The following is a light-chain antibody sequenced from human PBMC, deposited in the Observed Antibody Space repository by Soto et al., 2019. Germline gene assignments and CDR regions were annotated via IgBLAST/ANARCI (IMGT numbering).Light chain of an antibody. J-gene: IGKJ1*01. CDR2: QAS. CDR3: QQYDSYPWT. Sequence: DIQMTQSPSTLSASVKDSVTITCRASQTISNWLAWYQQKPGKGPKLLIYQASVLESGVPSRFSGSGSGTEFTLTISSLQPDDFATYYCQQYDSYPWTFGQGTKVEIK. V-gene: IGKV1-5*03. CDR1: QTISNW.